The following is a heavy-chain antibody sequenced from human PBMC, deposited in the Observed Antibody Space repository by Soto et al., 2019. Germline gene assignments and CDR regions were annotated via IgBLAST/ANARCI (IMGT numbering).Heavy chain of an antibody. CDR1: GFTFSGSA. CDR2: IRSKANSYAT. J-gene: IGHJ6*02. CDR3: TRQPISAAIDYYYYYGMDV. D-gene: IGHD2-2*02. V-gene: IGHV3-73*01. Sequence: GGSLRLSCAASGFTFSGSAMHWVRQASGKGLEWVGRIRSKANSYATAYAASVKGRFTISRDDSKNTAYLQMNSLKTEDTAVYYCTRQPISAAIDYYYYYGMDVWGQGTTVTVSS.